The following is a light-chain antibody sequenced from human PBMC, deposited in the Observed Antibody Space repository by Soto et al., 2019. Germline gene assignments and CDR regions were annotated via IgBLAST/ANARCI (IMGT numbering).Light chain of an antibody. CDR3: SSYTTTSTVV. J-gene: IGLJ2*01. V-gene: IGLV2-14*03. CDR1: SIDVGGYNY. Sequence: QSALTQPASVSGSPGQSITISCTGTSIDVGGYNYVSWYQHHPGKAPKLMIYDVTNRPSGVSNRFSGSKSGNTASLTISGVQSEDEASYYCSSYTTTSTVVFGGGTKLT. CDR2: DVT.